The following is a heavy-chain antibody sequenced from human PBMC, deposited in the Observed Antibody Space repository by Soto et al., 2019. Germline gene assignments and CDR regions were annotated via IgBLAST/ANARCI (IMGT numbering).Heavy chain of an antibody. Sequence: GASVKVSCKASGGTFSSYAISWVRQAPGQGLEWMGGIIPIFGTANYAQKFQGRVTITADESTSTAYMELSSLRSEDTAVYYRARDVEEAYYYDSSGYPGGYWGQGTLVTVSS. CDR2: IIPIFGTA. V-gene: IGHV1-69*13. J-gene: IGHJ4*02. CDR1: GGTFSSYA. D-gene: IGHD3-22*01. CDR3: ARDVEEAYYYDSSGYPGGY.